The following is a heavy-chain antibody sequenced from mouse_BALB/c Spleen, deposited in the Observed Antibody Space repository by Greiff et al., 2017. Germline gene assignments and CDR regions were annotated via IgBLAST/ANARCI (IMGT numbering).Heavy chain of an antibody. CDR2: INSNGGST. J-gene: IGHJ4*01. Sequence: EVQVVESGGGLVQPGGSLKLSCAASGFTFSSYGMSWVRQTPDKRLELVATINSNGGSTYYPDSVKGRFTISRDNAKNTLYLQMSSLKSEDTAMYYCAREDGYYDAMDYWGQGTSVTVSS. CDR3: AREDGYYDAMDY. D-gene: IGHD2-3*01. V-gene: IGHV5-6-3*01. CDR1: GFTFSSYG.